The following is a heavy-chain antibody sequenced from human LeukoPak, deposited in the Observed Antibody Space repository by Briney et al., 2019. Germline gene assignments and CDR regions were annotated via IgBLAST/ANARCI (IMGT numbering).Heavy chain of an antibody. V-gene: IGHV5-51*01. D-gene: IGHD3-22*01. CDR2: IYPGDSDT. J-gene: IGHJ4*02. Sequence: GESLKISCKGSGYSFTSYWISWVRQVPGKGLEWMGIIYPGDSDTRYSPSFQGQVTISADKSISTAYLQWSSLKASDTAMYYCARQHYYDSSGPDHWGQGTLVTVSS. CDR1: GYSFTSYW. CDR3: ARQHYYDSSGPDH.